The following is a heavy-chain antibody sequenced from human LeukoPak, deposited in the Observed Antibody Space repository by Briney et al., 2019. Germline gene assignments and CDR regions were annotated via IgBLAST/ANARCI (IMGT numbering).Heavy chain of an antibody. CDR3: ARVSSGWSYFDY. V-gene: IGHV3-11*04. Sequence: GGSLRLSCAASGFTFSNHFMAWVRQAPGKGLEWVAYIGSNGGDIYYADSVKGRFTISRDNAKNSLYLQMNSLRAEDTAVYYCARVSSGWSYFDYWGQGTLVTVSS. J-gene: IGHJ4*02. CDR2: IGSNGGDI. CDR1: GFTFSNHF. D-gene: IGHD6-19*01.